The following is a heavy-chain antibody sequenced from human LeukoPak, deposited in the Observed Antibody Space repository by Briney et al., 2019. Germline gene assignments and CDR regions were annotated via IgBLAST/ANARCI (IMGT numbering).Heavy chain of an antibody. CDR1: GGSISSYY. D-gene: IGHD3-22*01. J-gene: IGHJ4*02. CDR3: ARVQKDYDSSGYSDY. CDR2: INHSGST. V-gene: IGHV4-34*01. Sequence: SETLSLTCTVSGGSISSYYWSWIRQPPGKGLEWIGEINHSGSTNYNPSLKSRVTISVDTSKNQFSLKLSSVTAADTAVYYCARVQKDYDSSGYSDYWGQGTLVTVSS.